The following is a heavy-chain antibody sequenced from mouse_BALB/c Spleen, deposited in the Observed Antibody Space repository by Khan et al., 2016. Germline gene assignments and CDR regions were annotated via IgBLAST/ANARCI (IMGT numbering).Heavy chain of an antibody. V-gene: IGHV1S81*02. CDR1: GYIFTTYY. J-gene: IGHJ3*01. CDR2: INPSNGGT. Sequence: QVQLQQPGAELVKPGASVILSCKASGYIFTTYYIYWVKQRPGQGLEWIGGINPSNGGTNFNEKFKSKATLTVDKSSTTAYMQLSSLTSEDSAFYYCARSADGHYPFAYWGQGTLVTVSA. D-gene: IGHD2-3*01. CDR3: ARSADGHYPFAY.